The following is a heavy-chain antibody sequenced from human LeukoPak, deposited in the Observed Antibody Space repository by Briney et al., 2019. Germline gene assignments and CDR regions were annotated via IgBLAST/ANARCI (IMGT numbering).Heavy chain of an antibody. D-gene: IGHD1-26*01. CDR1: GGSLSGYY. CDR3: ARHPTKWELRLSLDY. V-gene: IGHV4-34*01. Sequence: PSETLSLTCAVYGGSLSGYYWSWIRQPPGKGLEWIGEVNHSGSTNFNPSLKSRVTISVDTSKNQFSLKMNSMTAADTAVYYCARHPTKWELRLSLDYWGQGILVTVSS. J-gene: IGHJ4*02. CDR2: VNHSGST.